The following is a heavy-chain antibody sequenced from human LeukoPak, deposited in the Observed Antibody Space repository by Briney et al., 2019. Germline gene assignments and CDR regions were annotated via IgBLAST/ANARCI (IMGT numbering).Heavy chain of an antibody. V-gene: IGHV7-4-1*02. CDR3: ASSHIVSRLWPDYFDY. J-gene: IGHJ4*02. CDR1: GYTFTSYA. D-gene: IGHD5-12*01. CDR2: INTNTGNP. Sequence: ASVKVSCKASGYTFTSYAMNWVRQAPGQGLEWMGWINTNTGNPTYAQGFTGRFVFSLDTSVSTAYLRISSLKAEDTAVYYCASSHIVSRLWPDYFDYWGQGTLVTVSS.